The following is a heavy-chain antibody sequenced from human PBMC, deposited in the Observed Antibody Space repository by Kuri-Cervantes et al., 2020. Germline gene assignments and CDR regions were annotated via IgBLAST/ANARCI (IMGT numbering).Heavy chain of an antibody. D-gene: IGHD3-22*01. CDR3: AKDLPLYSGHYYGSSGQGDWGSFDY. CDR2: ISYDGSNK. J-gene: IGHJ4*02. V-gene: IGHV3-30*04. CDR1: GFTFSSYA. Sequence: LSLTCAASGFTFSSYAMHWVRQAPGKGLEWVAVISYDGSNKYYADSVKGRFTISRDNSKNTLYLQMNSLRAEDTAVYYCAKDLPLYSGHYYGSSGQGDWGSFDYWGQGTLVTVSS.